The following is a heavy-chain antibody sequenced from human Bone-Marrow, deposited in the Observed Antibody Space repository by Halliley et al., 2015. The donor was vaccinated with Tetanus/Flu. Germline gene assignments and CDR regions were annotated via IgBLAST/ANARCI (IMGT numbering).Heavy chain of an antibody. J-gene: IGHJ6*02. CDR2: ISYNGDTT. D-gene: IGHD1-26*01. V-gene: IGHV3-23*01. Sequence: ISYNGDTTLYADSVRGRFTISRDNSKNTIYLQMSSLRAEDTAVYYCAKYVEVGRGSTYGLDVWGQGTTVTVS. CDR3: AKYVEVGRGSTYGLDV.